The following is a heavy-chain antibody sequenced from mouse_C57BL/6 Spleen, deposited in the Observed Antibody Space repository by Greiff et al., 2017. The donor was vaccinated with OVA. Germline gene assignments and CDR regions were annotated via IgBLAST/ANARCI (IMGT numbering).Heavy chain of an antibody. CDR1: GYTFTSYW. Sequence: VQLQQPGAELVRPGSSVKLSCKASGYTFTSYWMHWVKQRPIQGLEWIGNIDPSDSETHYNQKFKDKAALTVDKSSSTAYMQLSSLTSEDSAVYYCASTTVGYFDYWGQGTTLTVSS. D-gene: IGHD1-1*01. CDR3: ASTTVGYFDY. CDR2: IDPSDSET. V-gene: IGHV1-52*01. J-gene: IGHJ2*01.